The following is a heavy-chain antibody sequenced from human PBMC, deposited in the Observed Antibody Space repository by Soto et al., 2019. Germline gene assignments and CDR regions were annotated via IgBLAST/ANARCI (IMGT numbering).Heavy chain of an antibody. Sequence: QVQLVESGGGVLQPGRSLRLSCAASGFTFSSYGMHWVRQAPGKGLEWVAVISYDGSNKYYADSVKGRFTISRDNSKNTLYLQMNSLRAEDTAVYYCAKGSYYDFSYGMDVWGQGTTVTVSS. J-gene: IGHJ6*02. CDR3: AKGSYYDFSYGMDV. V-gene: IGHV3-30*18. D-gene: IGHD3-3*01. CDR1: GFTFSSYG. CDR2: ISYDGSNK.